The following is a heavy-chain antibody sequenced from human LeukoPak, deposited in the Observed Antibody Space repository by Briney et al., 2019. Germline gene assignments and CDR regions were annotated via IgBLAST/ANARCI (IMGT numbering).Heavy chain of an antibody. J-gene: IGHJ5*02. V-gene: IGHV3-74*01. Sequence: GGSLRLSCAASGFTFSSYWMHWVRQAPGKGQVWVSRINSDGSSTSYADSVKGRFTISRDNAKNTLYLQMNSLRAEDTAVYYCAARRKVVAATYAYWFDPWGQGTLVTVSS. CDR2: INSDGSST. CDR1: GFTFSSYW. CDR3: AARRKVVAATYAYWFDP. D-gene: IGHD2-15*01.